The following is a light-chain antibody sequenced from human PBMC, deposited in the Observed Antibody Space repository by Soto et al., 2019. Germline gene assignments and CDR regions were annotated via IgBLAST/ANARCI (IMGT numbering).Light chain of an antibody. CDR3: SSYTTSSTRV. Sequence: QSALTQPASVSGSPGQSIATSCTGSSSDVGIYNYVSWYQQHPGKVPKLIIYDVSNRHSGVSNRFSGSKSGNTASLTISGLQAEDEADYYCSSYTTSSTRVFGTGTKVTVL. V-gene: IGLV2-14*03. CDR2: DVS. J-gene: IGLJ1*01. CDR1: SSDVGIYNY.